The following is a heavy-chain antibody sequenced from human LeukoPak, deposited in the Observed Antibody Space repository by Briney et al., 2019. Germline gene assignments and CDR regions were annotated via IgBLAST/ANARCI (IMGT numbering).Heavy chain of an antibody. D-gene: IGHD5-18*01. CDR3: ARAVRGYSYAYLPY. J-gene: IGHJ4*02. V-gene: IGHV1-18*01. Sequence: AASVKVSCKASGYTFSSYGISWVRQAPGQGLEWMGWISAYDGNTNYAQKLQGRFTMTTDTSTSTAYMELRSLRSDDTAVYYCARAVRGYSYAYLPYWGQGTLVTVSS. CDR1: GYTFSSYG. CDR2: ISAYDGNT.